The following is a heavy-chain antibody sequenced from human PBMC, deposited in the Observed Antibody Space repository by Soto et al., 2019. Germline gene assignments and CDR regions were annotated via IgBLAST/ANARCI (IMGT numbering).Heavy chain of an antibody. V-gene: IGHV3-11*01. J-gene: IGHJ4*02. D-gene: IGHD3-10*01. CDR2: ISGSGTTT. CDR1: GFTFSDHY. CDR3: ASDPYYYASGY. Sequence: QVHLVESGGGLVKPGGSLRLSCAASGFTFSDHYMTWIRQAPGKGLDWVAKISGSGTTTFYADSVEGRFTVSRDNAKNSLYLQMDSLRAEDTAVYYCASDPYYYASGYWGQGTLLTVSS.